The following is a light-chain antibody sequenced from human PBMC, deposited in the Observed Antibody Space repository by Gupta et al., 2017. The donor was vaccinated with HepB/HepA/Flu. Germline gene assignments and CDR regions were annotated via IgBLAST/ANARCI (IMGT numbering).Light chain of an antibody. V-gene: IGLV2-14*03. CDR3: SSHTSSNIVL. CDR2: DVT. Sequence: QSALTQPASVSGSPGQSITISCTGTSSDVGGYNYVSWYQHHPGKAPKVMIYDVTNRPSGVSDRFSGSQSGNTASLTISGLQAEDEAEYYCSSHTSSNIVLFGGGTKVTGL. J-gene: IGLJ3*02. CDR1: SSDVGGYNY.